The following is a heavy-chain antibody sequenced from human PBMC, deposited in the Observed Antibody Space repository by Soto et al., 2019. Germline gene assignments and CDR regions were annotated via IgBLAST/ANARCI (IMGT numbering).Heavy chain of an antibody. CDR3: AKVASAAGTYWFVH. CDR2: ISYDGSNE. V-gene: IGHV3-30*18. D-gene: IGHD6-13*01. CDR1: GFTFSSYG. Sequence: LRLSCAASGFTFSSYGMHWVRQAPGKGLEWVAVISYDGSNEYYADSVKGRFTISRDNSKNTLYLQMNSLRAEDTAVYYCAKVASAAGTYWFVHWGHGPLVTVFS. J-gene: IGHJ5*02.